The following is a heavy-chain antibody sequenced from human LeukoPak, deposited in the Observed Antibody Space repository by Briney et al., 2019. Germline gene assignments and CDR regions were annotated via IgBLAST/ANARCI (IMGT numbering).Heavy chain of an antibody. D-gene: IGHD3-3*01. J-gene: IGHJ4*02. Sequence: GGSLRLSCAASGFTFSSYWMSWVRQAPGKGLEWVANIKQDGSEKYYVDSVKGRFTISRDNSKRTLFLQMNSLRAEDTAFYYCAKAELGVDTFFDYWGQGTLVTVSS. CDR2: IKQDGSEK. V-gene: IGHV3-7*03. CDR3: AKAELGVDTFFDY. CDR1: GFTFSSYW.